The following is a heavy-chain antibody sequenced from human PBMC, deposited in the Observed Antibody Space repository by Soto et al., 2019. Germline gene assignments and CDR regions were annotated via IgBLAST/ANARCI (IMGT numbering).Heavy chain of an antibody. J-gene: IGHJ3*02. Sequence: PSETLSLTCTVSGGSVSSGSYYWSWIRQPPGKGLEWIGYIYYSGSTNYNPSLKSRVTISVDTSKNQFSLKLSSVTAADTAVHYCARGSYYDSSGPTLEDAFDIWGQGTMVTVSS. CDR1: GGSVSSGSYY. V-gene: IGHV4-61*01. CDR2: IYYSGST. D-gene: IGHD3-22*01. CDR3: ARGSYYDSSGPTLEDAFDI.